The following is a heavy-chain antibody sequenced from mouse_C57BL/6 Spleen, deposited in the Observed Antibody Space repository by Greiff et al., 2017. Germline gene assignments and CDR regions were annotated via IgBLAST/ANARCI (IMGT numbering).Heavy chain of an antibody. V-gene: IGHV1-82*01. D-gene: IGHD2-2*01. CDR2: IYPGDGDT. CDR3: ARGYGYDRYFDV. J-gene: IGHJ1*03. CDR1: GYAFSSSW. Sequence: VQLQQSGPELVKPGASVKISCKASGYAFSSSWMNWVKQRPGKGLEWIGRIYPGDGDTNYNGKFKGKATLTADKSSSTAYMQLSSLTSEDSAVYFCARGYGYDRYFDVWGTGTTVTVSS.